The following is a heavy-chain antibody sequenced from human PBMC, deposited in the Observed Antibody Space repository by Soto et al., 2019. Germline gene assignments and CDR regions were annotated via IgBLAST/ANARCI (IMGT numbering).Heavy chain of an antibody. CDR3: ARELTRYYYYMDV. D-gene: IGHD3-9*01. CDR1: GGSISSGGYY. Sequence: SETLSLTCTVSGGSISSGGYYWSWIRQHPGKGLEWIGYIYYSGSTYYNPSLKSRVTISVDTSKNQFSLKLSSVTAADTAAYYCARELTRYYYYMDVWGKGTTVTVSS. CDR2: IYYSGST. J-gene: IGHJ6*03. V-gene: IGHV4-31*03.